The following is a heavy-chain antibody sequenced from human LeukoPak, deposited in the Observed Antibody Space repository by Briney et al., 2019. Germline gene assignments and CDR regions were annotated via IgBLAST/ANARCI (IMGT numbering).Heavy chain of an antibody. CDR3: ASAIPFQLVH. V-gene: IGHV4-39*07. CDR1: GGSISSSSYY. J-gene: IGHJ4*02. Sequence: SETLSLTCTVSGGSISSSSYYWGWIRQPPGKGLEWIGSIYYSGSTYYNPSLKSRVTISVDKSRDQFSLKLTSVTAADTAVYYCASAIPFQLVHWGQGTLVTVSS. D-gene: IGHD6-13*01. CDR2: IYYSGST.